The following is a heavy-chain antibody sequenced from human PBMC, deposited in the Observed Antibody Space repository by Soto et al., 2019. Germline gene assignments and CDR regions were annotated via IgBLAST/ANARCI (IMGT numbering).Heavy chain of an antibody. CDR1: GGTFSSYA. CDR3: AVGSTYYYDSSGYYFHYYYGMDV. J-gene: IGHJ6*02. D-gene: IGHD3-22*01. CDR2: IIPIFGTA. V-gene: IGHV1-69*06. Sequence: AVKVSCKASGGTFSSYAISWVRQAPGQGXEWMGGIIPIFGTANYAQKFQGRVTITADKSTSTAYMELSSLRSEDTAVYYCAVGSTYYYDSSGYYFHYYYGMDVWGQGPTVTVSS.